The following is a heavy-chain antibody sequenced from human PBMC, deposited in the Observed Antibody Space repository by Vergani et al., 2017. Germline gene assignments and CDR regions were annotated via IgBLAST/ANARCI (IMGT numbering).Heavy chain of an antibody. CDR2: IYYSGST. D-gene: IGHD6-13*01. Sequence: QVQLQESGPGLVKPSQTLSLTCTVSGGSISSGDYYWSWIRQPPGKGLEWIGYIYYSGSTYYNPSLKSRVTISVDTSKNQLSLKLSSVTAADTAVYYCAREQQQQQPEYYFDYWGQGTLVTVSS. V-gene: IGHV4-30-4*01. CDR1: GGSISSGDYY. CDR3: AREQQQQQPEYYFDY. J-gene: IGHJ4*02.